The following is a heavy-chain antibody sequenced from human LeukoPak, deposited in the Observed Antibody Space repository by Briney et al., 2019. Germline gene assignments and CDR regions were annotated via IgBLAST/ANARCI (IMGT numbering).Heavy chain of an antibody. V-gene: IGHV3-30*18. Sequence: GGSLRLSCAASGLTFSSYGMHWVRQAPGKGLEWVAVISYDGSNKYYADSVKGRFTISRDNSKNTLYLQMNSLRAEDTAVYYCAKERGYSSGWYHYYYYMDVWGKGTTVTVSS. CDR2: ISYDGSNK. CDR3: AKERGYSSGWYHYYYYMDV. J-gene: IGHJ6*03. CDR1: GLTFSSYG. D-gene: IGHD6-19*01.